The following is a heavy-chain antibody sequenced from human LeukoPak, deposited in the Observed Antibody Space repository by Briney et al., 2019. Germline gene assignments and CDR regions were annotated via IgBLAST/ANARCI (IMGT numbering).Heavy chain of an antibody. D-gene: IGHD2-15*01. CDR3: AIHLVAATLDYFDY. CDR2: IYYSGST. V-gene: IGHV4-39*01. Sequence: SETLSLTCTASGGSISSSSYYWGWIRQPPGKGLEWIGSIYYSGSTYYNPSLKSRVTISVDTSKNQFSLKLSSVTAADTAVYYCAIHLVAATLDYFDYWGQGTLVTVSS. J-gene: IGHJ4*02. CDR1: GGSISSSSYY.